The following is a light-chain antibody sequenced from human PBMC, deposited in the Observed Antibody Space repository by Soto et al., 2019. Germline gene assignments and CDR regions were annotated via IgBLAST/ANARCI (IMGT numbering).Light chain of an antibody. J-gene: IGLJ1*01. V-gene: IGLV2-14*01. CDR3: TSYTSSITYV. CDR2: EVN. Sequence: QSALTQPASVSGSPGQSITISCTGTSSDVGGYNYVSWYQQHPGKAPKLMIYEVNNRPSGVSNRFSGSKSGNTASLTISGLQAEDEADSYCTSYTSSITYVFGTGTKLTVL. CDR1: SSDVGGYNY.